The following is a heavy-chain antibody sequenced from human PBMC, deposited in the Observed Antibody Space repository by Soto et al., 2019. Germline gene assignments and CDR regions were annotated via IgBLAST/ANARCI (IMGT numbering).Heavy chain of an antibody. CDR3: AKDTYYDFWSGYGAAKDYYYYGMDV. CDR2: ISYDGSNK. J-gene: IGHJ6*02. V-gene: IGHV3-30*18. D-gene: IGHD3-3*01. CDR1: GFTFSSYG. Sequence: GGSLRLSCAASGFTFSSYGMHWVRQAPGKGLEWVAVISYDGSNKYYADSVKGRFTISRDNSKNTLYLQMNSLRAEDTAVYYCAKDTYYDFWSGYGAAKDYYYYGMDVWGQGTTVTVSS.